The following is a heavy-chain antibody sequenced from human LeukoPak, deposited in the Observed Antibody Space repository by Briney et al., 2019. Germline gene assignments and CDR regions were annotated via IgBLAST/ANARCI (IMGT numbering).Heavy chain of an antibody. CDR2: IYYSGST. Sequence: SETLSLTCTVSGGSISSYYWSWIRQPPGKGLEWIGYIYYSGSTNYNPSLKSRVTISVDTSKNQFSLKLSSVTAADTAVYYCARHGDYCSGGSCYEPGIDYWGQGTLVTVSS. D-gene: IGHD2-15*01. CDR1: GGSISSYY. V-gene: IGHV4-59*01. CDR3: ARHGDYCSGGSCYEPGIDY. J-gene: IGHJ4*02.